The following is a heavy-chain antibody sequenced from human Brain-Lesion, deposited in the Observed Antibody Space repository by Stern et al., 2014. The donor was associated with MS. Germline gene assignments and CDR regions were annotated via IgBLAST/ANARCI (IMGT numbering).Heavy chain of an antibody. Sequence: VQLVESGGGLVQPGGSLRLSCAASGSTYTDYWMRWVRQAPGKGPECVAVISNDGNHKYYAGYVKDRFTISRDNSKNTLYLQMNSLRVEDTAVYYCAKHLAERPFDYWGQGTLVTVSS. V-gene: IGHV3-30*18. D-gene: IGHD1-1*01. CDR2: ISNDGNHK. J-gene: IGHJ4*02. CDR3: AKHLAERPFDY. CDR1: GSTYTDYW.